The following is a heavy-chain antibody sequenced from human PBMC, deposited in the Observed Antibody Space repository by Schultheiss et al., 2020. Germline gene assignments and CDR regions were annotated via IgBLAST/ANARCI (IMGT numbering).Heavy chain of an antibody. CDR3: ARDRSVTFGGANYGMDV. D-gene: IGHD3-16*01. Sequence: GGSLRLSCAASGFTFSSYDMHWVRQAPGKGLEWVSAISGSGGSTYYADSVKGRFTISRDNSKNTLYLQMNSLRAEDTAVYYCARDRSVTFGGANYGMDVWGQGTTVTVSS. J-gene: IGHJ6*02. CDR1: GFTFSSYD. CDR2: ISGSGGST. V-gene: IGHV3-23*01.